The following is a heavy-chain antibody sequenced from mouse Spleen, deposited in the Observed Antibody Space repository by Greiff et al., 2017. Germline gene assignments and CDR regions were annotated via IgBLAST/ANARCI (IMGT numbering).Heavy chain of an antibody. D-gene: IGHD2-4*01. Sequence: EVKLMESGGGLVKPGGSLKLSCAASGFTFSSYAMSWVRQTPEKRLEWVATISDGGSYTYYPDNVKGRFTISRDNAKNNLYLQMSHLKSEDTAMYYCARVDYDGFAYWGQGTLVTVSA. CDR3: ARVDYDGFAY. V-gene: IGHV5-4*03. CDR2: ISDGGSYT. CDR1: GFTFSSYA. J-gene: IGHJ3*01.